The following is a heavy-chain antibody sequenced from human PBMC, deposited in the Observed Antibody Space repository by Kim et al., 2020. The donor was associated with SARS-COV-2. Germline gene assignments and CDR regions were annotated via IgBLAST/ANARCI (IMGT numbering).Heavy chain of an antibody. CDR2: ISSSSSYI. V-gene: IGHV3-21*01. CDR3: ASGGGDYSNYIFDY. Sequence: GGSLRLSCAASGFTFSSYSMNWVRQAPGKGLEWVSSISSSSSYIYYADSVKGRFTISRDNAKNSLYLQMNSLRAEDTAVYYCASGGGDYSNYIFDYWGQGTLVTVSS. CDR1: GFTFSSYS. D-gene: IGHD4-4*01. J-gene: IGHJ4*02.